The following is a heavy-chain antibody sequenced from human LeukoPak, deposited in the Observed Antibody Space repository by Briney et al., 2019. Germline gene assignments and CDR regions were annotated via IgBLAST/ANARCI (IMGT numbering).Heavy chain of an antibody. D-gene: IGHD3-3*01. CDR1: GGSFSGYY. V-gene: IGHV4-34*01. J-gene: IGHJ6*03. CDR3: ARGKLVYDFWSGHTGYYMDV. Sequence: SETLSLTCAVYGGSFSGYYWSWIRQPTGTGLMWRRGIIPSGSTNDNPSPKSRVTISVPTSKNQFSLKLSSVSAADTAVYYCARGKLVYDFWSGHTGYYMDVWGKATTVTASS. CDR2: IIPSGST.